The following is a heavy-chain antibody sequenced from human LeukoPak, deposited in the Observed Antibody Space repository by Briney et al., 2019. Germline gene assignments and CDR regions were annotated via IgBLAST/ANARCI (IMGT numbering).Heavy chain of an antibody. Sequence: GASVKVSCKASGGTFSSYAISWVRPAPGQGLEWMGGIIPIFGTANYAQKFQGRVTITADESTSTAYMELSSLRSEDTAVYYCASMVRGVTRTGDYWGQGTLVTVSS. V-gene: IGHV1-69*01. J-gene: IGHJ4*02. CDR1: GGTFSSYA. D-gene: IGHD3-10*01. CDR2: IIPIFGTA. CDR3: ASMVRGVTRTGDY.